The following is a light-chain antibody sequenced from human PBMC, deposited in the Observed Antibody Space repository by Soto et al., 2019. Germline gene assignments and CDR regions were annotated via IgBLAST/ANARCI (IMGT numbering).Light chain of an antibody. CDR2: QTS. V-gene: IGKV3D-15*01. Sequence: VMTQSPATLSVSPGERATLSCRASQSVGSSLAWYQQKPGQAPRLLIYQTSIRAAGIPARFSASGTGTDFTLTISRLQPEDFATYYCLQLYNFSWTFGQGTKVDIK. CDR1: QSVGSS. J-gene: IGKJ1*01. CDR3: LQLYNFSWT.